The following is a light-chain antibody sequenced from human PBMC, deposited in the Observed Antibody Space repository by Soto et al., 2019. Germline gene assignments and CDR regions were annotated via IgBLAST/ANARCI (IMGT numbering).Light chain of an antibody. CDR1: SGDIGAYNY. Sequence: QSVLTQSPSASASPGQSVTISCTGSSGDIGAYNYVSWYQQHPGKAPKLIIYEVNKRPSGVPDRFSGSKSGITASLTVSGLQADDEADYYCSSYTSGSTLYVFGTGTKVTVL. CDR2: EVN. CDR3: SSYTSGSTLYV. J-gene: IGLJ1*01. V-gene: IGLV2-8*01.